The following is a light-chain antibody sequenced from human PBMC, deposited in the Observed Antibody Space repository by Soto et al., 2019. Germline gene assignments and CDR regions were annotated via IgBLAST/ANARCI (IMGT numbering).Light chain of an antibody. V-gene: IGKV3-20*01. CDR2: GAS. CDR3: HQYGSSVLT. J-gene: IGKJ4*01. CDR1: QTINNNY. Sequence: EIVLTQSPGTLSLSPGERATLSCRANQTINNNYFAWYQQKHGQAPRLPLYGASSRATGIPVRFSGSGSGTDFTLTITRLEPEDFAVYYCHQYGSSVLTFGGGTTVAVK.